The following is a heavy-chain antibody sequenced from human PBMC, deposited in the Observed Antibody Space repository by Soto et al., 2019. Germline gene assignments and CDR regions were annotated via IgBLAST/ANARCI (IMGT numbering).Heavy chain of an antibody. D-gene: IGHD3-10*01. CDR3: ARDGGLLWFGGINAFDI. CDR2: IIPIFGTA. J-gene: IGHJ3*02. Sequence: QVQLVQSGAEVKKPGSSVKVSCKASGGTFSSYAISWVRQAPGQGLEWMGGIIPIFGTANYAQKFQGRVTIPADEATSTAYMELSRLRSEDTDVSYCARDGGLLWFGGINAFDIWGQGTMVTVSS. V-gene: IGHV1-69*12. CDR1: GGTFSSYA.